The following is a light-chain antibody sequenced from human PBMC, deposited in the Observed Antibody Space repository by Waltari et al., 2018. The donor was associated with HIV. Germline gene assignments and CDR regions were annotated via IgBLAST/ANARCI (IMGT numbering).Light chain of an antibody. CDR1: SSDVGGYNY. V-gene: IGLV2-14*01. CDR3: SSYTSTKVL. CDR2: EVS. J-gene: IGLJ2*01. Sequence: QSALTQPASVSGSPGQSITISCIGTSSDVGGYNYVSWYQHHPGKSPKLMIYEVSNRPSGVSNRFSGSKSVNTASLTISRLQAEDEADYYCSSYTSTKVLFGGGTKLTVL.